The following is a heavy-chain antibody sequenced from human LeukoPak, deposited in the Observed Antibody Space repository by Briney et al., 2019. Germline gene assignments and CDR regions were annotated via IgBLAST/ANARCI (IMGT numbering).Heavy chain of an antibody. V-gene: IGHV4-34*01. CDR2: IYHSGTA. CDR3: ARDGGWGSGST. D-gene: IGHD6-19*01. J-gene: IGHJ4*02. Sequence: PSETLSLTCAVYGGSFSGYYWSWIRQPPGKGLEWIGEIYHSGTANYNPALKSRVNMSVDKSKNQFSLKINSVTAADTAVYYCARDGGWGSGSTWGQGTLVTVSS. CDR1: GGSFSGYY.